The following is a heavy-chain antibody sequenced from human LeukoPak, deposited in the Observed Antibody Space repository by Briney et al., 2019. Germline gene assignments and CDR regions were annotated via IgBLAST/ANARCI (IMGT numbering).Heavy chain of an antibody. Sequence: SETLSLTCSVSGASISSSNYYRGWIRQPPGKGLEWIASIYYSGNTYYNPSLKSRVTISVDTSRNQFSLKLTSMTAADTAVFYCARVGNYDTSGLDYWGQGTLVTVSS. CDR1: GASISSSNYY. D-gene: IGHD3-22*01. J-gene: IGHJ4*02. CDR2: IYYSGNT. CDR3: ARVGNYDTSGLDY. V-gene: IGHV4-39*07.